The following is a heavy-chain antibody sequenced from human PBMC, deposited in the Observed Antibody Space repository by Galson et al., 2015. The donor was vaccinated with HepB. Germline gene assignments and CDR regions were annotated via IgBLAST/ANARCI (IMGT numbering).Heavy chain of an antibody. D-gene: IGHD6-19*01. CDR1: GFTFSSCA. J-gene: IGHJ4*02. Sequence: SLRLSCAVSGFTFSSCAMSWVRQAPGKGLEWVSSISSTGNRTYYADSVKGRLTISRDNSKSTLYLEMNSLRAEDTAIYYCAKSRLEFTSDWYVEGILASWGQETLVTVSS. V-gene: IGHV3-23*01. CDR3: AKSRLEFTSDWYVEGILAS. CDR2: ISSTGNRT.